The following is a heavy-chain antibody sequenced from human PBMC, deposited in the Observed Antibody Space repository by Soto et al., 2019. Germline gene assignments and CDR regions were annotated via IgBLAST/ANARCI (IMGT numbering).Heavy chain of an antibody. J-gene: IGHJ6*01. Sequence: WGSLLLSCASSVFTFSNYAMIWVRQAPGRGLEWVSALPERGSSPYYADSVKGRFTISRDNSKNSLYLQMNSLRAEDTAVYYCAKMTSGSYGRNYGMDVWGQGTPVTVSS. CDR1: VFTFSNYA. CDR2: LPERGSSP. CDR3: AKMTSGSYGRNYGMDV. D-gene: IGHD5-18*01. V-gene: IGHV3-23*01.